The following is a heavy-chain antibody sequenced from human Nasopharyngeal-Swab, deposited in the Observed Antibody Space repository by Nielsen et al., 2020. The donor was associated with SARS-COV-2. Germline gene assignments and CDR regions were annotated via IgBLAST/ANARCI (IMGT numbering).Heavy chain of an antibody. Sequence: SETLSLTCTVSGASISSSNYYWGWIRQPPGKGLEWIGTIYYSGNTYFNPSLKSRVTMSVDTSKHQFSLNLSSVTAADTALYYCARHSNGWSFDYWDHGTLVTVSS. J-gene: IGHJ4*01. CDR1: GASISSSNYY. CDR3: ARHSNGWSFDY. CDR2: IYYSGNT. V-gene: IGHV4-39*01. D-gene: IGHD6-19*01.